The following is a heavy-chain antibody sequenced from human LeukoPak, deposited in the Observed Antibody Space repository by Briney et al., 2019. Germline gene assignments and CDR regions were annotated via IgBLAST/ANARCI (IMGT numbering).Heavy chain of an antibody. J-gene: IGHJ4*02. V-gene: IGHV1-69*05. CDR1: GGTFSSYA. Sequence: GASVKVSCKASGGTFSSYAISWVRQAPGQGLEWMGGTIPIFGTANYAQKFQGRVTITTDESTSTAYMELSSLRSEDTAVYYCAREGRNMAFDYWGQGTLVTVSS. CDR3: AREGRNMAFDY. CDR2: TIPIFGTA. D-gene: IGHD5-24*01.